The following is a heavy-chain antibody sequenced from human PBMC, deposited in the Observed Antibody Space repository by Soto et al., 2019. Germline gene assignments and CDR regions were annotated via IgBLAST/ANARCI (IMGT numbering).Heavy chain of an antibody. J-gene: IGHJ4*02. CDR3: ARASPYGDYAIDY. V-gene: IGHV4-59*01. D-gene: IGHD4-17*01. Sequence: PSETLSLTCTVSGGPIVRYSWSWVRPPPGKGLEWIEYISYSGSTNYSPSLKSRPTISVDTSKNQFSLKLRSVKAADTAVYSCARASPYGDYAIDYWGQGTLVTVSS. CDR1: GGPIVRYS. CDR2: ISYSGST.